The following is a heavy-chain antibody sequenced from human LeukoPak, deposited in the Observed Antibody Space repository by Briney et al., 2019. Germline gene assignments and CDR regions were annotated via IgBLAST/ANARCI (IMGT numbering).Heavy chain of an antibody. D-gene: IGHD3-22*01. CDR1: GGSISSSSYY. Sequence: SETLSLTCTVSGGSISSSSYYWGWIRQPPGKGLEWIGSIYYSGSTYYNPSLKSRVTISEDTSKNQFSLKLSSVTAADTAVYYCARGQRDSSGYYGYWGQGTLVTVSS. J-gene: IGHJ4*02. CDR3: ARGQRDSSGYYGY. CDR2: IYYSGST. V-gene: IGHV4-39*01.